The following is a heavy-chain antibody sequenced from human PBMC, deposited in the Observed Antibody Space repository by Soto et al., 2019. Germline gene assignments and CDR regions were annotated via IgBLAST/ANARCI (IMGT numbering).Heavy chain of an antibody. CDR1: GFTFSSYD. Sequence: GGSLRLSCAASGFTFSSYDMHWVRQAPGKGLEWVSAIGTAGDTYYPGSVKGRFTISRENAKNSLYLQMNSLRAEDTAVYYCARGGGITGTTNHYGMDVWGQGTTVTVSS. D-gene: IGHD1-7*01. V-gene: IGHV3-13*01. J-gene: IGHJ6*02. CDR2: IGTAGDT. CDR3: ARGGGITGTTNHYGMDV.